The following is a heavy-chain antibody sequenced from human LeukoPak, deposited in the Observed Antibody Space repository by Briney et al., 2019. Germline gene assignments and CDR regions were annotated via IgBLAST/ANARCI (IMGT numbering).Heavy chain of an antibody. V-gene: IGHV4-4*07. Sequence: PSETLSLTCTVSGGSISSYYWTWIRQPAGKGLEWIGRIYTSGSTNYNPSLKSRVTMSIDTSMSQFSLKLNSVTAADTAVYYCARAISSSWYYYYYYMDVWGKGTTVTVSS. CDR2: IYTSGST. D-gene: IGHD6-13*01. CDR3: ARAISSSWYYYYYYMDV. CDR1: GGSISSYY. J-gene: IGHJ6*03.